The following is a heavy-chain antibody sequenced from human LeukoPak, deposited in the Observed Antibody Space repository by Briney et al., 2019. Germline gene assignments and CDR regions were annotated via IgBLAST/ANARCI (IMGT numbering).Heavy chain of an antibody. CDR3: AGLVVVAATGYDY. CDR1: GGSISSGGYY. V-gene: IGHV4-31*03. D-gene: IGHD2-15*01. J-gene: IGHJ4*02. CDR2: IYYSGST. Sequence: PSETLSLTCTVSGGSISSGGYYWSWIRQHPGKGLEWIGYIYYSGSTYYNPSLKSRVTISVDTSKNQFSLKLSSVTAADTAVYYCAGLVVVAATGYDYWGQGTLVTVSS.